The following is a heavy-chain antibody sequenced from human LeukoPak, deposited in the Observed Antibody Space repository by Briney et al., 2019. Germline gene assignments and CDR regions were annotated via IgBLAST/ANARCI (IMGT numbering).Heavy chain of an antibody. J-gene: IGHJ4*02. D-gene: IGHD5-12*01. Sequence: GGSLRLSCAASGFTFSNYWMHWVRQAPGKGLVWVSRLSADGNSITYADSVRGRFTISRDNAKNTVHLQMNSLRVEDTAIYFCAGAYSAYDPFDYWGQGILVTVSS. CDR3: AGAYSAYDPFDY. CDR1: GFTFSNYW. V-gene: IGHV3-74*01. CDR2: LSADGNSI.